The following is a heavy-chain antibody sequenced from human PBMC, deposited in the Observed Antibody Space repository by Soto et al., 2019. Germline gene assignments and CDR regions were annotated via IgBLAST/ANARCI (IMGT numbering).Heavy chain of an antibody. CDR2: INHSGGA. CDR3: ARPANDPSGSSGYCHDAFDI. V-gene: IGHV4-34*01. CDR1: NGSFSGYY. J-gene: IGHJ3*02. D-gene: IGHD3-22*01. Sequence: QVQLQQWGAGLLKPSETLSLTCAIYNGSFSGYYWSWIRLTPGKGLEWIGEINHSGGANYNPSLKSGGSMSVATSKNQFSMRLNSVTAAYTAMYCCARPANDPSGSSGYCHDAFDIWGQGRMVTVSS.